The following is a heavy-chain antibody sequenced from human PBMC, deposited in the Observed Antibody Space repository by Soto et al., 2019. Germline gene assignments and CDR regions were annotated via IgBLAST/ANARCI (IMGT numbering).Heavy chain of an antibody. Sequence: QLQLQESGPGLVKPSETLSLTCTVSGDSIGSSDFYWGWIRQPPGRGLEWIGDSYSGGSTYYNPSLKSRVAISVDTSKNQFSLTLSSVTAADTAVYFCARRGNSDYWGQGTLVTVSS. D-gene: IGHD4-4*01. CDR1: GDSIGSSDFY. CDR2: SYSGGST. CDR3: ARRGNSDY. V-gene: IGHV4-39*01. J-gene: IGHJ4*02.